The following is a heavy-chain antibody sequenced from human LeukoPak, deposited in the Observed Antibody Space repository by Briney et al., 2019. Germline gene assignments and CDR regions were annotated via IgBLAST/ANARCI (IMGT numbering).Heavy chain of an antibody. V-gene: IGHV4-39*02. CDR1: GGSISRSSSY. CDR2: IYYSGDT. Sequence: PSETLPLTCTVSGGSISRSSSYWGWIRQPPGKGLEWIGTIYYSGDTYFNPSLRNRVTMSVDTSNNHFSLKLSSVTAADTSVYYCARLAVTGQITDAFDIWGQGTMVTVSS. CDR3: ARLAVTGQITDAFDI. J-gene: IGHJ3*02. D-gene: IGHD2-21*02.